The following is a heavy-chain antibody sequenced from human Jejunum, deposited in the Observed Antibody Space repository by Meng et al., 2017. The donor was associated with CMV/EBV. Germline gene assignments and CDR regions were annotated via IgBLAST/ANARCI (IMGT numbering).Heavy chain of an antibody. D-gene: IGHD3-10*01. CDR2: IYWDDDK. CDR3: IHSPRGIMVRGERYNWFDP. CDR1: LSTSAVG. Sequence: LSTSAVGVGWIRQPPGKALEWLAIIYWDDDKRYSPSLESRLTITKDTSKNQVVLTMTNMDPVDTATYYCIHSPRGIMVRGERYNWFDPWGQGTLVTVSS. J-gene: IGHJ5*02. V-gene: IGHV2-5*02.